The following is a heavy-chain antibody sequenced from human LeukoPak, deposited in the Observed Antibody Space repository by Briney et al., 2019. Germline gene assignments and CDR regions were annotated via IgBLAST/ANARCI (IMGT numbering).Heavy chain of an antibody. CDR3: ARFYATGYFDY. V-gene: IGHV1-18*01. CDR1: GYTFTSYG. J-gene: IGHJ4*02. Sequence: ASVKVSCKASGYTFTSYGISWVGQAPGQGREWMGSISAYNGNTNYAQKLQGRVTMTTDTSTSTAYMELRSLRSDDTAVYYCARFYATGYFDYWGQGTLVTVSS. CDR2: ISAYNGNT. D-gene: IGHD2/OR15-2a*01.